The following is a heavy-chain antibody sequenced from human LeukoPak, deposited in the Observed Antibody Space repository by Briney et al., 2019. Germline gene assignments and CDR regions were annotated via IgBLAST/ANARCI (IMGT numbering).Heavy chain of an antibody. CDR1: GYTFTGYY. Sequence: GASVKVSCKASGYTFTGYYMHWVRQAPGQGLEWMGWINPNSGGTNYAQKFQGRVTMTRDTSISTAYMELSRLRSDDAAVYYCARVGGAAAGRDWFDPWGQGTLVTVSS. V-gene: IGHV1-2*02. CDR2: INPNSGGT. D-gene: IGHD6-13*01. J-gene: IGHJ5*02. CDR3: ARVGGAAAGRDWFDP.